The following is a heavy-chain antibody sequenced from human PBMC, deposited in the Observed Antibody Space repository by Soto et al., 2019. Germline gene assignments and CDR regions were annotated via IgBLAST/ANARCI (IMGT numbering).Heavy chain of an antibody. V-gene: IGHV3-23*01. J-gene: IGHJ4*02. CDR3: AKAGDCSGGSCYRLTGYFDY. CDR1: GFTFSSYA. Sequence: EVQLLESGGGLVQPGGSLRLSCAASGFTFSSYAMSWVRQAPGKGLEWVSAISGSGGSTYYADSVKGQFTISRDNSKNTLYLKMNSLRAEDTAVYYCAKAGDCSGGSCYRLTGYFDYWGQGTLVTVSS. D-gene: IGHD2-15*01. CDR2: ISGSGGST.